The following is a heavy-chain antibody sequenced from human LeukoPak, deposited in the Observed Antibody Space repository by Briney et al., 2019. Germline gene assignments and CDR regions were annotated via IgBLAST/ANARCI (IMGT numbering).Heavy chain of an antibody. V-gene: IGHV1-18*01. D-gene: IGHD1-20*01. CDR2: ISAYNGNT. J-gene: IGHJ4*02. Sequence: GASVKVSCKASGYTFTSYGISWVRQAPGQGLEWMGRISAYNGNTNYAQKLQGRVTMTTDTSTSTAYMELRSLRSDDTAVYYCARDWGYNWTGGGGGFDYWGQGTLVTVSS. CDR1: GYTFTSYG. CDR3: ARDWGYNWTGGGGGFDY.